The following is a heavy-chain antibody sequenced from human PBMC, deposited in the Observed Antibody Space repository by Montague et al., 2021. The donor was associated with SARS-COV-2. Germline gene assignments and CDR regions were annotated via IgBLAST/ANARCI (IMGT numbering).Heavy chain of an antibody. CDR2: IYTSGSN. CDR1: GGSISSGSYY. J-gene: IGHJ4*02. V-gene: IGHV4-61*02. CDR3: ARADFWSGYLYFDY. Sequence: TLSLTCTVSGGSISSGSYYWSWIRQPAGKGLEWIGRIYTSGSNNYNSSLKSRVTISVDTSKNQYSLKLSSVTAEDTAVYYCARADFWSGYLYFDYWGQGTLVTVSS. D-gene: IGHD3-3*01.